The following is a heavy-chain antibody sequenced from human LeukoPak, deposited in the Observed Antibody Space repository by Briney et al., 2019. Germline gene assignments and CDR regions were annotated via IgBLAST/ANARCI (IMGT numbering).Heavy chain of an antibody. CDR2: ISAYNGNT. V-gene: IGHV1-18*01. CDR3: AREGTTPYFDY. Sequence: ASVKVSCKASGYTFTSYGISWVRQAPGQGLEWMGWISAYNGNTNYAQKFQGRVTITADESTSTAYMELSSLRSEDTAVYYCAREGTTPYFDYWGQGTLVTVSS. D-gene: IGHD2/OR15-2a*01. J-gene: IGHJ4*02. CDR1: GYTFTSYG.